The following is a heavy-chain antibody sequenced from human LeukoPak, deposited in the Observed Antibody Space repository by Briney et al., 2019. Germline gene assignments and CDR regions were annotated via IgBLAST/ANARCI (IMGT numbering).Heavy chain of an antibody. J-gene: IGHJ3*02. CDR3: ASSGWLSVDDI. CDR1: GFTFSSYT. Sequence: PGGSLRLSCVASGFTFSSYTMNWGRQAPGKGLEWVSYISSSSSTIYYADSVKGRFTVSRDNAKNSLYLQMNSLRAEDTAVYYCASSGWLSVDDIWGQGTTVTVSS. CDR2: ISSSSSTI. D-gene: IGHD6-19*01. V-gene: IGHV3-48*01.